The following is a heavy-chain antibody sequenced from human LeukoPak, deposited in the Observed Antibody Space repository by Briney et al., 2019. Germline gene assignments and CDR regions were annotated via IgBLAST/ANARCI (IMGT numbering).Heavy chain of an antibody. CDR1: GLTFSSSW. Sequence: GGSLRLSCAVSGLTFSSSWMTWVRQPPGKGLEWVANIKEDGSVKYYVDSVKGRFTISRDNTKNALYLQMNSLRADDTAVYFCARDSTWLLDYWGQGTLITVSS. CDR3: ARDSTWLLDY. V-gene: IGHV3-7*03. CDR2: IKEDGSVK. J-gene: IGHJ4*02. D-gene: IGHD6-19*01.